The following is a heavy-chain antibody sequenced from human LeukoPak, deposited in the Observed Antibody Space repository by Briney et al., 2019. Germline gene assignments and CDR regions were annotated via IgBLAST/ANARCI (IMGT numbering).Heavy chain of an antibody. CDR2: INHSGST. D-gene: IGHD5-18*01. Sequence: SETLSLTCAVYGGSFSGYYWSWIRQPPGKGLEWIGEINHSGSTNYNPSLKSRVTISVDTSKNQFSLKLSSVTAANTAVYYCARARGFGYSYGYYFDYWGQGTLVTVSS. CDR1: GGSFSGYY. V-gene: IGHV4-34*01. J-gene: IGHJ4*02. CDR3: ARARGFGYSYGYYFDY.